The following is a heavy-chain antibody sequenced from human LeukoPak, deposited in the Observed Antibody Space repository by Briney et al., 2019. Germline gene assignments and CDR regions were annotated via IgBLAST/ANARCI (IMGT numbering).Heavy chain of an antibody. V-gene: IGHV3-23*01. CDR3: AKNYYDSSGSDAFDI. J-gene: IGHJ3*02. CDR2: ISASGGTT. D-gene: IGHD3-22*01. Sequence: PGGSLRLSCAASGFTFSSCAMSWVRQAPGKGLEWVSGISASGGTTYYADSVKGRFTISRDNSKNTLVLQLNSLRAEDTAVYYCAKNYYDSSGSDAFDIWGQGTMVTVSS. CDR1: GFTFSSCA.